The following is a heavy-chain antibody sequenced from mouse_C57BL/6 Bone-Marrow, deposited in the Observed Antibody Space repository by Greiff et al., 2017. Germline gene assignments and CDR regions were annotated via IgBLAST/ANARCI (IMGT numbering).Heavy chain of an antibody. V-gene: IGHV1-64*01. CDR2: IHPDSGST. D-gene: IGHD1-1*01. CDR1: GYTFTSYW. CDR3: ARVRYDCYFEG. Sequence: QVQLQQPGAELVKPGASVKLSCKASGYTFTSYWMHWVKQRPGQGLEWIGMIHPDSGSTNYNEKFKSKATLTVDTSSSTAYMQLSSLTSEDSAVYYCARVRYDCYFEGRGTGTTVTVAS. J-gene: IGHJ1*03.